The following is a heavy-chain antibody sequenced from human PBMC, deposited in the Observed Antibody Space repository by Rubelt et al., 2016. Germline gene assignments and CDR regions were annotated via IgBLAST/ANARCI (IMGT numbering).Heavy chain of an antibody. J-gene: IGHJ6*03. V-gene: IGHV5-10-1*01. CDR1: GYSFTSYW. Sequence: EVQLVQSGAEVKKPGESLRISCKGSGYSFTSYWISWVRQMPGKGLEWLGRLDPSDSYTNYSPSFQGHVTISADKSISTAYLQWSSLKASDTAMYYCARLGGLMVSRYYYYYMDVWGKGTTVTVSS. D-gene: IGHD2-21*01. CDR2: LDPSDSYT. CDR3: ARLGGLMVSRYYYYYMDV.